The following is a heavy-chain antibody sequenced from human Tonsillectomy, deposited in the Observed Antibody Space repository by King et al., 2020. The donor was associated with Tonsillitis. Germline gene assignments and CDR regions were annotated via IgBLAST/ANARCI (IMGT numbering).Heavy chain of an antibody. D-gene: IGHD2-2*01. CDR2: INHSGST. Sequence: VQLQQWGAGLLKPSETLSLTCAVYGGSFSGYSWSWIRQPPGKGLEWIGEINHSGSTNYNPSLKSRVTMSVDTSKNQFSLKLSSVTAADTAVYYCATSTTYHSPDSSSSSCPNWFDPWGQGTLVTVSS. V-gene: IGHV4-34*01. CDR3: ATSTTYHSPDSSSSSCPNWFDP. J-gene: IGHJ5*02. CDR1: GGSFSGYS.